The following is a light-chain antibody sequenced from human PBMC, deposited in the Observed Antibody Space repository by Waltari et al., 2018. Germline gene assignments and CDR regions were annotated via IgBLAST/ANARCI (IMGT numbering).Light chain of an antibody. J-gene: IGKJ2*01. Sequence: DIMMTQSPLSLPVTPGEPASISCRSSQSLLHDGGATHLELYVQQPGQSPHLLIYLGSHRASGVPDRLSGSGSGTDFTLKISRVEAEDAGLYYCMQALQTPYTFGQGTKLEI. CDR3: MQALQTPYT. V-gene: IGKV2-28*01. CDR2: LGS. CDR1: QSLLHDGGATH.